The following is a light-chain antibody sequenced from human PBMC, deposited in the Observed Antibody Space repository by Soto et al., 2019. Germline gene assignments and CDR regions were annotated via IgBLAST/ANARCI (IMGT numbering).Light chain of an antibody. Sequence: QSALTQPASVSGSPGQSITISCTGTSSDVGSYNFVSWYQQHPGKAPKLMIYEVSKRPSGVSNRFSGSKSGNTASLTISGLHAEDEADYYCCSYAGSSTWVFGTGTKLTVL. CDR2: EVS. CDR1: SSDVGSYNF. V-gene: IGLV2-23*02. J-gene: IGLJ1*01. CDR3: CSYAGSSTWV.